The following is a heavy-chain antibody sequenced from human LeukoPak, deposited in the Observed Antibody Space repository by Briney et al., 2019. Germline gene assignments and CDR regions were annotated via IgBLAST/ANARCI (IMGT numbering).Heavy chain of an antibody. J-gene: IGHJ4*02. CDR3: ARGRRIAARRVPLVDY. Sequence: SETLSLTCAVYGGSFSGYYWSWIRQPPGKGLEWIGEITHSRSTNYNPYPKIRVTISVDTSKNQFSLKLSSVTAADTAVYYCARGRRIAARRVPLVDYWGQGTLVTVSS. D-gene: IGHD6-6*01. V-gene: IGHV4-34*01. CDR2: ITHSRST. CDR1: GGSFSGYY.